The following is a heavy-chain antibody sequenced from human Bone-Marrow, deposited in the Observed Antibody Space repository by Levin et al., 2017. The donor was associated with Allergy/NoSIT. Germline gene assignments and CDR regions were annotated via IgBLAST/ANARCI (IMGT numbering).Heavy chain of an antibody. Sequence: GGSLRLSCAASGFTFSSYAMSWVRQAPGKGLEWVSAISGSGGSTYYADSVKGRFTISRDNSKNTLYLQMNSLRAEDTAVYYCAKGSRELISGWWFDPWGQGTLVTVSS. D-gene: IGHD1-26*01. CDR2: ISGSGGST. CDR1: GFTFSSYA. J-gene: IGHJ5*02. CDR3: AKGSRELISGWWFDP. V-gene: IGHV3-23*01.